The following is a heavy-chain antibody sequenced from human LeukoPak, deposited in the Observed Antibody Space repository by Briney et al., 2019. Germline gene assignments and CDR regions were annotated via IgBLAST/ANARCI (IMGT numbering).Heavy chain of an antibody. CDR1: GGSISSYY. D-gene: IGHD2-8*01. CDR2: IYYSGST. Sequence: SETLSPTCTVSGGSISSYYWSWIRQPPGKGLEWIGYIYYSGSTNYNPSLKSRVTISVDTSKNQFSLKLSSVTAADTAVYYCARLASVFPNWFDPWGQGTLVTVSS. V-gene: IGHV4-59*08. CDR3: ARLASVFPNWFDP. J-gene: IGHJ5*02.